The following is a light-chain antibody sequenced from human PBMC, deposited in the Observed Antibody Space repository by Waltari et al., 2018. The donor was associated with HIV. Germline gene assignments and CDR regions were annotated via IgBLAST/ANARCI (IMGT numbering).Light chain of an antibody. CDR2: EVS. CDR1: SSDVGGYNY. Sequence: TISCTGTSSDVGGYNYVSWYQQHPGKAPKLMISEVSNRPSGVTNRFSGSKSGNTASLTISGLQVEDEADYYCSSYTSSSTLYVFGTGTKVTVL. J-gene: IGLJ1*01. CDR3: SSYTSSSTLYV. V-gene: IGLV2-14*01.